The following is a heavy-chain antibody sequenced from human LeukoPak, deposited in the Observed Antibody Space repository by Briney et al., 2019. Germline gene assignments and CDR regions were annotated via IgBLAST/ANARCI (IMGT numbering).Heavy chain of an antibody. V-gene: IGHV1-18*01. CDR1: GYTFTGHG. Sequence: ASVKVSCKASGYTFTGHGFSWVRQAPGQGLEWMGWISTYNGKTISAQKYQGRLTKTTDTSTSKAYMELRSLGFDDTAVYYCARDPFGGYYVSGGYWALDYWGQATLVTVSS. J-gene: IGHJ4*02. CDR2: ISTYNGKT. CDR3: ARDPFGGYYVSGGYWALDY. D-gene: IGHD3-22*01.